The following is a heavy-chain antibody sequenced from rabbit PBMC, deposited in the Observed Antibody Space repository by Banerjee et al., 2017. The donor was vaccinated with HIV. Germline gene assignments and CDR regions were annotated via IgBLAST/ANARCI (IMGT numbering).Heavy chain of an antibody. CDR2: IYAGSGST. J-gene: IGHJ4*01. CDR3: ARGGDYGDYSPYYFNL. CDR1: GFTISNYH. V-gene: IGHV1S7*01. D-gene: IGHD2-1*01. Sequence: QLKETGGGLVQPGGSLTLSCTASGFTISNYHMGWVRQAPGKGLEWIGDIYAGSGSTDYASWVNGRFTISSDNAQNTVDLQMNSLTAADTATYFCARGGDYGDYSPYYFNLWGPGTLVTVS.